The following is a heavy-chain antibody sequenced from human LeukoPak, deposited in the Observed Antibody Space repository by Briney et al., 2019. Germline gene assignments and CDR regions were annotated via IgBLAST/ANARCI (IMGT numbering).Heavy chain of an antibody. J-gene: IGHJ4*02. D-gene: IGHD1-1*01. CDR3: VSTTRSSPFDN. CDR2: IKQDGSDK. CDR1: GFTFRAYW. Sequence: GGSLRLSCAASGFTFRAYWMSWVRQAPGKGLEWLANIKQDGSDKQYVDSVKGRFAISRDNAKTSVYLQMNSLRAEDTAVYYCVSTTRSSPFDNWGQGTLVTVSS. V-gene: IGHV3-7*01.